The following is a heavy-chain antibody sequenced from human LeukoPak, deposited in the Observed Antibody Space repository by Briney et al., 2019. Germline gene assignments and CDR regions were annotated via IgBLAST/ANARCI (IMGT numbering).Heavy chain of an antibody. CDR1: GDSVSSNNAA. CDR3: ARQRYRDSDHYWYFDL. Sequence: PSQTLSLTCAISGDSVSSNNAAWNWIRQSPSRGLEWLGRTYYRSKWYNDYAVSVKSRITINPDTSKNQFSLQLNSVTPEDTAVYYCARQRYRDSDHYWYFDLWGRGTLVTVSS. J-gene: IGHJ2*01. D-gene: IGHD6-25*01. V-gene: IGHV6-1*01. CDR2: TYYRSKWYN.